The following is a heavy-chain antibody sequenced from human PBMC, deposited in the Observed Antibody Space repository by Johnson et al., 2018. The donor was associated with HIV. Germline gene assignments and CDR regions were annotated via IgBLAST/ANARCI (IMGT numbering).Heavy chain of an antibody. CDR3: ALVLGDCSGGSCYDAFDI. CDR2: LYAGGTT. CDR1: GFTFSSYA. Sequence: VQLVESGGGVVQPGRSLRLSCAASGFTFSSYAMHWVRQAPGKGLEWVSILYAGGTTNYADSVKGRFTISRDNSKNTLYLQMNSLRAEDTAVYYCALVLGDCSGGSCYDAFDIWGQGTRVTVSS. D-gene: IGHD2-15*01. V-gene: IGHV3-66*01. J-gene: IGHJ3*02.